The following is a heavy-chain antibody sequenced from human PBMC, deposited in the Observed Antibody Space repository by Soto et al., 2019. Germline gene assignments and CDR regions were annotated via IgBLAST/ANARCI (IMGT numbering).Heavy chain of an antibody. J-gene: IGHJ6*03. CDR2: MNPNSGNT. Sequence: ASVTVSCTASGYTFTSYDIDWVRQATGQGLEWMGWMNPNSGNTGYAQKFQGRVTMTRNTSISTAYMELSSLRSEDTAVYYCARGRTYGDYNYYYYYMDVWGKGTTVTVSS. V-gene: IGHV1-8*01. CDR1: GYTFTSYD. CDR3: ARGRTYGDYNYYYYYMDV. D-gene: IGHD4-17*01.